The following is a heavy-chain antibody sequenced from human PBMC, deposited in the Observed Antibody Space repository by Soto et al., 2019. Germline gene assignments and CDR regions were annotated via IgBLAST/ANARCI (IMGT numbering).Heavy chain of an antibody. CDR1: GYNFTSYA. CDR2: IHGGNDNT. V-gene: IGHV1-3*01. CDR3: ARVGYFDKDGSPSPYDY. Sequence: QVQLVQSGAEVKKPGASVKVSCQASGYNFTSYAIYWVRQARGQRLAWMGCIHGGNDNTRSSRKFQETLTITKGTSASTVFMELGSLRFEDPAVYYCARVGYFDKDGSPSPYDYGCQGTLLTVSS. D-gene: IGHD3-22*01. J-gene: IGHJ4*02.